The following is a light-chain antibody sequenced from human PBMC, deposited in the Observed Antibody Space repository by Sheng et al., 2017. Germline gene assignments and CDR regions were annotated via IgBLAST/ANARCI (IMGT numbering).Light chain of an antibody. Sequence: SYVLTQPPSVSVAPGQTATLTCEGNNIGSKSLHWYQQRPGQVPVMVVHNDRDRPSGIPERFSGSNSVNTATLTITSVEAGDEADYYCQVWDSSTNHVVFGRGTTLTVL. CDR2: NDR. CDR1: NIGSKS. V-gene: IGLV3-21*02. J-gene: IGLJ2*01. CDR3: QVWDSSTNHVV.